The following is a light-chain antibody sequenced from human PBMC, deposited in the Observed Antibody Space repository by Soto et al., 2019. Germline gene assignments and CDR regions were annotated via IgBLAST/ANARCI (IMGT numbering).Light chain of an antibody. CDR3: NSYTNSSAVV. J-gene: IGLJ2*01. CDR2: EVT. CDR1: RDDIGAYDY. Sequence: ALTQPASVSGSPGQSITISCAGTRDDIGAYDYVSWYQQHPGNAPKLLVYEVTNRPSGVSDRFSGSKSGNTASLTISGLQAEDEADYYCNSYTNSSAVVFGGGTKVTVL. V-gene: IGLV2-14*01.